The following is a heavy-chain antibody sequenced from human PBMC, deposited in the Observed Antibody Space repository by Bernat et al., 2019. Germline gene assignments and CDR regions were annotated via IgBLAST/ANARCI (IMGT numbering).Heavy chain of an antibody. D-gene: IGHD5-12*01. V-gene: IGHV3-48*03. J-gene: IGHJ3*01. CDR1: GFTFSSYE. CDR3: ASMGGYDSADAFDV. Sequence: EVQLVESGGGLVQPGGSLRLSCAASGFTFSSYEMNWVRQAPGKGLEWVSYISSSGSTIYYADCVKGRCTISRDKAKNSLYRQMNGLRAEYTAVYYCASMGGYDSADAFDVWGQGTMVTVSS. CDR2: ISSSGSTI.